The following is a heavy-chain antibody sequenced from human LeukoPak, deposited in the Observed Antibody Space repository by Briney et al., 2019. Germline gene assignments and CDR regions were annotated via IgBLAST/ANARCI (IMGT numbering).Heavy chain of an antibody. Sequence: PGGSLRLSCAASGFTFSSYAMSWDRQAPGKGLEWVSAISGSGGSTYYADSVKGRFTISRDNSKNTLYLQMNSLRAEDTAVYYCAKGTGSYYAGFDYWGQGTLVTVSS. CDR1: GFTFSSYA. CDR2: ISGSGGST. CDR3: AKGTGSYYAGFDY. V-gene: IGHV3-23*01. J-gene: IGHJ4*02. D-gene: IGHD1-26*01.